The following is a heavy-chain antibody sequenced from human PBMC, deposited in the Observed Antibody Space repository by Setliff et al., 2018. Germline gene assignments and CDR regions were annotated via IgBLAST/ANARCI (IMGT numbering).Heavy chain of an antibody. V-gene: IGHV4-30-4*08. Sequence: PSETLSLTCTVSGGSISSGDYYWSWIRQPPGKGLEWIGYIYSSGSTYYNPSLKSRVSISVDTSKNQFSLKLNSVTAADTAVYYCARAYYYDSSGYYFGYWGQGTLVTVSS. D-gene: IGHD3-22*01. CDR1: GGSISSGDYY. J-gene: IGHJ4*02. CDR2: IYSSGST. CDR3: ARAYYYDSSGYYFGY.